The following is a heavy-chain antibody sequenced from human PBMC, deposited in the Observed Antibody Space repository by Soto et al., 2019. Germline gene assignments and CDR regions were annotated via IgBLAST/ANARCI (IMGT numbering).Heavy chain of an antibody. V-gene: IGHV4-31*03. D-gene: IGHD2-2*02. CDR1: GGSISRGGYY. Sequence: PSETLSLPCTVSGGSISRGGYYWSWIRQHPRKGLEWIGYIYYSGSTYYHPSPESRVTISVDTSKNQFSLKVSSVTAADTAVYYCARSGIVVVPAAIGWFDPWGQGTLVTVSS. J-gene: IGHJ5*02. CDR2: IYYSGST. CDR3: ARSGIVVVPAAIGWFDP.